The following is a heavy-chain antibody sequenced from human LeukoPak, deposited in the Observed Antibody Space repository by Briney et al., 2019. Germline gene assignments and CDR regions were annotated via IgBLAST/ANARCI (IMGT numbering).Heavy chain of an antibody. D-gene: IGHD2-15*01. CDR3: ARDHRGGYCSGGSCPITSGMDV. Sequence: PSETLSLTCTVSGGSISSGDYYWSWIRQPPGKGLEWIGYIYYSGSTNYNPSLKSRVTISVDTSKNQFSLKLSSVTAADTAVYYCARDHRGGYCSGGSCPITSGMDVWGQGTTVTVSS. CDR1: GGSISSGDYY. V-gene: IGHV4-61*08. J-gene: IGHJ6*02. CDR2: IYYSGST.